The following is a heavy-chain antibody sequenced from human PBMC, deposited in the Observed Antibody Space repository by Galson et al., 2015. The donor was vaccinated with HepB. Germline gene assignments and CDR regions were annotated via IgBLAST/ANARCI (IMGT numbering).Heavy chain of an antibody. CDR2: ISGSGGST. D-gene: IGHD6-6*01. V-gene: IGHV3-23*01. CDR3: AKDGGMIAARGSYYFDY. J-gene: IGHJ4*02. Sequence: LRLSCAASGFTFSSYAMSWVRQAPGKGLEWVSAISGSGGSTYYADSVKGRFTISRDNSKNTLYLQMNSLRAEDTAVYYCAKDGGMIAARGSYYFDYWGQGTLVTVSP. CDR1: GFTFSSYA.